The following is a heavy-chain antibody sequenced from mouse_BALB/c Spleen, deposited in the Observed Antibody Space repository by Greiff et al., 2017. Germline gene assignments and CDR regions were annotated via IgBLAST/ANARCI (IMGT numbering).Heavy chain of an antibody. CDR2: INPSTGYT. Sequence: VQLQQSGAELAKPGASVKMSCKASGYTFTSYWMHWVKQRPGQGLEWIGYINPSTGYTEYNQKFKDKATLTADKSSSTAYMQLSSLTSEDSAVYYCARGEYAMDYWGQGTSVTVSS. CDR1: GYTFTSYW. J-gene: IGHJ4*01. V-gene: IGHV1-7*01. CDR3: ARGEYAMDY.